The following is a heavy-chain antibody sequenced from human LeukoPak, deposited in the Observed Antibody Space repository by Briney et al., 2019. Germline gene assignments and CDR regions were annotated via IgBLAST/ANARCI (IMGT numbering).Heavy chain of an antibody. D-gene: IGHD3-3*01. CDR2: INPNSGGT. J-gene: IGHJ3*02. Sequence: WASVKVSCKASGYTFTGYYMHWVRQAPGQGLEWMGWINPNSGGTNYAQKFQGRVTMTRDTSISTAYMELSRLRSDDTAVYYCARASPFWSGYRDAFEIWGQGTMVTVSS. CDR1: GYTFTGYY. CDR3: ARASPFWSGYRDAFEI. V-gene: IGHV1-2*02.